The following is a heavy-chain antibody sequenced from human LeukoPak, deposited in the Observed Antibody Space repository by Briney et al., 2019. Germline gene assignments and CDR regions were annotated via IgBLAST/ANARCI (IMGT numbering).Heavy chain of an antibody. Sequence: GGSLRLSCAASGFTVSSNYMSWVRQAPGKGLEWVSAISGSGGSTYYADSVKGRFTISRDNSKNTLYLQMNSLRAEDTAVYYCAKARGAASRAFDYWGQGTLVTVSS. V-gene: IGHV3-23*01. J-gene: IGHJ4*02. CDR2: ISGSGGST. CDR1: GFTVSSNY. CDR3: AKARGAASRAFDY. D-gene: IGHD3-10*01.